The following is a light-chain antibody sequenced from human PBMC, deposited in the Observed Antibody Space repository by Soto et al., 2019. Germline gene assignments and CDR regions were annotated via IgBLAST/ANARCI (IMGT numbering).Light chain of an antibody. J-gene: IGKJ1*01. Sequence: EIVMTQSPATLSVSPGERSTLSCRGSQSVSSNLAWYQQKPGQAPRLLIYGASNRATGIPARFSGSGSGTDFTLTISSLQSEDFAVYYCQQYNNWPETFGQGTKVEIK. V-gene: IGKV3D-15*01. CDR1: QSVSSN. CDR2: GAS. CDR3: QQYNNWPET.